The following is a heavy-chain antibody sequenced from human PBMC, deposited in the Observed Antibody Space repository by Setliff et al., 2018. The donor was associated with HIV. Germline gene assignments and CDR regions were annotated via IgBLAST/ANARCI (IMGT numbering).Heavy chain of an antibody. J-gene: IGHJ6*02. Sequence: GGSLRLSCAASGFTFTNYYMSWIRQAPGKGLELLSYISVSGTDIKYADSVKGRFTISRDNSKNMLYLQMDSLRAEDTAVYYCARGRNRNYVVYGMDVWGQGTTVTVSS. CDR1: GFTFTNYY. CDR2: ISVSGTDI. D-gene: IGHD1-7*01. CDR3: ARGRNRNYVVYGMDV. V-gene: IGHV3-11*05.